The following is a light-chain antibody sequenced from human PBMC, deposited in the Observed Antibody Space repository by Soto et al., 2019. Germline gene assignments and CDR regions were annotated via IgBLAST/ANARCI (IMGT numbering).Light chain of an antibody. CDR2: GVS. CDR3: QQYGGSPYT. CDR1: QSVSSSY. V-gene: IGKV3-20*01. Sequence: EIVLTQSPGTLSLSPGERATLSCRASQSVSSSYLAWYQHKPGQAPRILIYGVSSRATGISDRFSGSGSGTDFTLTISRLEPEDFAVYYCQQYGGSPYTFGQGTKLEIK. J-gene: IGKJ2*01.